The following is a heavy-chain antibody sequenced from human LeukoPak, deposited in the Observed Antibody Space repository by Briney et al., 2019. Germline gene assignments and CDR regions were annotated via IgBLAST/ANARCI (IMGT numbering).Heavy chain of an antibody. V-gene: IGHV3-48*01. Sequence: PGGSLRLSCAVSGLTFINYGMMWVRPAPGRGLEWVSYISGSGSIIYYADSVKGRFTISRDDAKNSLYLRTNSLRAEDTAVYFCARYGTTFDYWGQGTLVTVSS. J-gene: IGHJ4*02. CDR2: ISGSGSII. CDR1: GLTFINYG. D-gene: IGHD1-1*01. CDR3: ARYGTTFDY.